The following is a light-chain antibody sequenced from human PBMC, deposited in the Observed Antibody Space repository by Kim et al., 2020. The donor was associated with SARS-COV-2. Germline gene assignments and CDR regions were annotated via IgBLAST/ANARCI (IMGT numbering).Light chain of an antibody. CDR1: QGISNS. CDR3: QQSYAIPWT. Sequence: SSYKGDPDTITCRAGQGISNSLAWYRQKPGTAPRLLLYSASRLKTGVPSRFSGRGSGTEYTLTISSLQPEDLGTYFCQQSYAIPWTFGLGTKLEI. J-gene: IGKJ1*01. CDR2: SAS. V-gene: IGKV1-NL1*01.